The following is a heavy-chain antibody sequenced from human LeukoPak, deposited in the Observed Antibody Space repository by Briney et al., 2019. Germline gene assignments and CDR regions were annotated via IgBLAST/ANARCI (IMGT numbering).Heavy chain of an antibody. CDR2: IRSKANSYAT. CDR3: TSWTVLLWFGEFGMDV. D-gene: IGHD3-10*01. V-gene: IGHV3-73*01. Sequence: GGSLRLSCAASGFTFSGSAMHWVRQASGKGLEWVGRIRSKANSYATAYAASVKGRFTISRDDSKNTAYLQMNSLKTEDTAVYYCTSWTVLLWFGEFGMDVWGKGTTVTISS. CDR1: GFTFSGSA. J-gene: IGHJ6*04.